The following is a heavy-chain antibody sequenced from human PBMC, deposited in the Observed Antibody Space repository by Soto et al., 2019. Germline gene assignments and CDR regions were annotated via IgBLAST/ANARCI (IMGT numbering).Heavy chain of an antibody. CDR1: GFTFSSYA. D-gene: IGHD4-17*01. V-gene: IGHV3-23*01. J-gene: IGHJ4*02. CDR2: LYGSGRGI. Sequence: EVQLLESGGGLVQPGGSLRLSCAASGFTFSSYAMIWIRQVPGKGLEWVSGLYGSGRGIHYSDSVKGRFTISRDQSAYAVYLQMNTLRVDDTAVYYCAKDAVAGDGVWLAHVWGRGIAVTVSS. CDR3: AKDAVAGDGVWLAHV.